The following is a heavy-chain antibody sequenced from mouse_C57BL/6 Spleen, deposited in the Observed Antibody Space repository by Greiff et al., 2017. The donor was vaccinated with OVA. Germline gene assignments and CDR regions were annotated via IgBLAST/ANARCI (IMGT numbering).Heavy chain of an antibody. Sequence: VQLKESGPELVKPGASVKISCKASGYSFTDYNMNWVKQSNGKSLEWIGVINPNYGTTSYNQKFKGKATLTVDQSSSTAYMQLNSLTSEDSAVYYCARGIYYYGSSYMVYFDYWGQGTTLTVSS. CDR2: INPNYGTT. V-gene: IGHV1-39*01. CDR1: GYSFTDYN. J-gene: IGHJ2*01. D-gene: IGHD1-1*01. CDR3: ARGIYYYGSSYMVYFDY.